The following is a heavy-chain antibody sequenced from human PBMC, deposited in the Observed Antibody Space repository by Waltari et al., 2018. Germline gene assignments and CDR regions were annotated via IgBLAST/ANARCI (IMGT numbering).Heavy chain of an antibody. D-gene: IGHD6-13*01. CDR3: ARLRGLRVWYYYYGMDV. CDR2: IYYSGST. V-gene: IGHV4-39*07. Sequence: QLQLQESGPGLVTPSATLSLTCTVSGGSISSSSYYWGWIRQPPGKGLEWIGSIYYSGSTYYNPSLKIRVTISVDTSKNQFSLKLSSVTAADTAVYYCARLRGLRVWYYYYGMDVWGQGTTVTVSS. CDR1: GGSISSSSYY. J-gene: IGHJ6*02.